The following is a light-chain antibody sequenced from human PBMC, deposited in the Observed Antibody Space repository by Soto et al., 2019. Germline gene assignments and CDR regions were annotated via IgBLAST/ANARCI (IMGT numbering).Light chain of an antibody. CDR2: AAS. V-gene: IGKV1-6*01. CDR3: LQDNTYPWT. Sequence: AIQMTQSPSSLSASVGDRVTITCRASQDIRSELGWYQQRPGKAPKLLIYAASHLKSGVPSRFSGSGSGTDFTLTISSLQPEDFSTYYCLQDNTYPWTFGQGTKV. J-gene: IGKJ1*01. CDR1: QDIRSE.